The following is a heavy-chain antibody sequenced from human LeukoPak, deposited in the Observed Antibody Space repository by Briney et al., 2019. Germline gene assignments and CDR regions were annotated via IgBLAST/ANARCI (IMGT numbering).Heavy chain of an antibody. CDR3: AKDPLESEYYFDY. CDR2: ISGSGGST. V-gene: IGHV3-23*01. Sequence: PGGSLRLSYAASGFTFSSYAMSWVRQAPGKGLEWVSAISGSGGSTYYADSVNGRFTISRDNSKNTLYLQMNSLRAEDTAVYYCAKDPLESEYYFDYWGQGTLVTVSS. J-gene: IGHJ4*02. D-gene: IGHD1-1*01. CDR1: GFTFSSYA.